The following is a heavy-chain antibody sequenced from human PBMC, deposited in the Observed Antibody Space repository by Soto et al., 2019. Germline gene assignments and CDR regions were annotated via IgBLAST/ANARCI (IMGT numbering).Heavy chain of an antibody. CDR3: ARATQQCNRGVRGLLDP. D-gene: IGHD6-19*01. Sequence: ASVKVSCKASGYSFTSYGISWVRQAPGQGLEWVGWISPYNGDTNYAQKLQGRVTMTTDTFTSTAYMELRSLISDDTAVYYCARATQQCNRGVRGLLDPWGQGTLVTVSS. J-gene: IGHJ5*02. V-gene: IGHV1-18*01. CDR1: GYSFTSYG. CDR2: ISPYNGDT.